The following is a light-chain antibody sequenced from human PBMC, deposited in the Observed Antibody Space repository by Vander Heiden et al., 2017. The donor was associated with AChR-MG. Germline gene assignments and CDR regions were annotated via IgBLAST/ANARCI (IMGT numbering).Light chain of an antibody. CDR3: AAWDESLSTVV. Sequence: QSVLTQPPPASGPPGQRVTISCSGSSSSIGSNAVNWYQQLPGTAPKLLIYRFNQRPSGVPDRFSGSTSGTSASLAISGLQSEDEADYYCAAWDESLSTVVFGAGTRVTVL. CDR1: SSSIGSNA. J-gene: IGLJ1*01. V-gene: IGLV1-44*01. CDR2: RFN.